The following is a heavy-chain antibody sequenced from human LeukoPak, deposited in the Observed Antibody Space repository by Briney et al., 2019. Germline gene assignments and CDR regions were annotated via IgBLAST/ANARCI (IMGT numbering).Heavy chain of an antibody. Sequence: SSETLSLTCTVSGGSISSSSYYWGWIRQPPGKGLEWIGSIYYSGSTYYNPSLKSRVTISVDTSKNQFSLKLSSVTAADTAVYYCARLRDIVVVPAAIDYWGQGTLVTVSS. CDR2: IYYSGST. CDR3: ARLRDIVVVPAAIDY. V-gene: IGHV4-39*01. CDR1: GGSISSSSYY. J-gene: IGHJ4*02. D-gene: IGHD2-2*01.